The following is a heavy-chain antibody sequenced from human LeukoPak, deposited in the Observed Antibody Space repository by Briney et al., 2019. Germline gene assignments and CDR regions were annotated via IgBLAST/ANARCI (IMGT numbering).Heavy chain of an antibody. CDR2: INEDGSTT. Sequence: GGSLRLSCAASGFTFSSNWMHWVRQAPGKGLVWVSRINEDGSTTYYADSVKGRFTVSRDNSKNTLYLQMNSLGAEDTAVYYCARDTSGYCSTSRCYGSWYFDLWGRGTLVTVSS. V-gene: IGHV3-74*01. D-gene: IGHD2-2*01. J-gene: IGHJ2*01. CDR1: GFTFSSNW. CDR3: ARDTSGYCSTSRCYGSWYFDL.